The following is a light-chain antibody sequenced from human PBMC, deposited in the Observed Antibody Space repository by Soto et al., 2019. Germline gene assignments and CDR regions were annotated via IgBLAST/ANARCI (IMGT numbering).Light chain of an antibody. CDR2: AAS. V-gene: IGKV1-39*01. Sequence: DIQMTQSPSSLSASVGDRVTITCRASQSISSYLNWYQQKPGKAPKLLIYAASSLQSGVPSRFSGSVSRTDFTLTISSLQPEDFATYYCQQSYSTPETFGQGTQVEIE. CDR3: QQSYSTPET. J-gene: IGKJ1*01. CDR1: QSISSY.